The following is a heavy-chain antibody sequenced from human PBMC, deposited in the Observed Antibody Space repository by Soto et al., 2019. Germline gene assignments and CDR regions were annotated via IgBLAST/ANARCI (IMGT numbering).Heavy chain of an antibody. D-gene: IGHD2-21*02. V-gene: IGHV4-59*01. Sequence: SETLSLTCTVSGGSISSYYWSWIRQPPGKGLEWIGNVYYSGGAKYNPSVKRRVSISVDTSKNQFSLNLSSVTAADTAVYYCTRDGDGRMTTNPYYYYGMDVWGPGITVTVSS. CDR3: TRDGDGRMTTNPYYYYGMDV. J-gene: IGHJ6*02. CDR1: GGSISSYY. CDR2: VYYSGGA.